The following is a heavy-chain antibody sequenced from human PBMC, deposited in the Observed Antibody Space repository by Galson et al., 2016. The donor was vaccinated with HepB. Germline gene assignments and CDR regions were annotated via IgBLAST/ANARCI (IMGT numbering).Heavy chain of an antibody. CDR1: GFIFSSYG. D-gene: IGHD1-26*01. CDR2: IWNDGSNQ. V-gene: IGHV3-33*01. CDR3: VRAWSGSSPDY. Sequence: SLRLSCAASGFIFSSYGMHWVRQAPGKGLEWVAVIWNDGSNQYYVDSAKGRFTISRDNSKNTVDLHMSSLRPEDTAVYYCVRAWSGSSPDYWGQGTQVTVSS. J-gene: IGHJ4*02.